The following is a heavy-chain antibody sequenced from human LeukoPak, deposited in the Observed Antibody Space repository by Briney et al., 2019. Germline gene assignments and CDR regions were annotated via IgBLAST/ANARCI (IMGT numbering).Heavy chain of an antibody. J-gene: IGHJ4*02. V-gene: IGHV1-2*02. D-gene: IGHD1-14*01. CDR3: ARDSLRSVDHDY. Sequence: ASVKVSCKASGYTFTGYYMHWVRQAPGQGLEWMGWINPNSCGTKYAQKFQGRVTMTRDTSISTAYMELSRLRSDDTAVYYCARDSLRSVDHDYWGQGTLVTVSS. CDR1: GYTFTGYY. CDR2: INPNSCGT.